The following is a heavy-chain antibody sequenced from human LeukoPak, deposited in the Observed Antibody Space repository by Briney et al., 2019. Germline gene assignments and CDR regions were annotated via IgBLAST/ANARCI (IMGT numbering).Heavy chain of an antibody. J-gene: IGHJ3*02. D-gene: IGHD6-13*01. V-gene: IGHV3-48*04. CDR2: ISGSGNTI. CDR3: ARDESSSSWRPDSFDI. Sequence: GGSLRLSCAASAFTFSSYWMNWVRQAPGKGLEWISYISGSGNTIYYADSVKGRFTISRDNAKNSLYLHMNSLRVDDTAVYFCARDESSSSWRPDSFDIWGQGTMVTVSS. CDR1: AFTFSSYW.